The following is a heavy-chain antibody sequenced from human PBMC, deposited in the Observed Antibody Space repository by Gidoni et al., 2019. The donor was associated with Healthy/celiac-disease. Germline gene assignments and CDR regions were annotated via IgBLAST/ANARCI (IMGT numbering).Heavy chain of an antibody. Sequence: DVQLVESGGGLVQPGRSLRLSCADSGFTFDDFAMHWVRQAPGKGLEWVSGISWNSGSIGYADSVKGRFTISRDNAKNSLYLQMNRLRAEDTALYYWAKSRGLGGYSSGWYGGMDVWGQGTTVTVSS. J-gene: IGHJ6*02. CDR1: GFTFDDFA. CDR3: AKSRGLGGYSSGWYGGMDV. V-gene: IGHV3-9*01. CDR2: ISWNSGSI. D-gene: IGHD6-19*01.